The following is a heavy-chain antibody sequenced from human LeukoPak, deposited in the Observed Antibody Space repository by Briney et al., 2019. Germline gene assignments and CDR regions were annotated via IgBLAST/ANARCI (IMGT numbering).Heavy chain of an antibody. CDR2: IRYDGSNK. CDR3: AKDQTPYYYDSSGYYGSPFDY. D-gene: IGHD3-22*01. J-gene: IGHJ4*02. CDR1: GFTFSSYG. V-gene: IGHV3-30*02. Sequence: PGGTLRLSCAASGFTFSSYGMHWVRQAPGKGLEWVAFIRYDGSNKYYADSVKGRFTISRDNSKNTLYLQMNSLRAEDTAVYYCAKDQTPYYYDSSGYYGSPFDYWGQGTLVTVSS.